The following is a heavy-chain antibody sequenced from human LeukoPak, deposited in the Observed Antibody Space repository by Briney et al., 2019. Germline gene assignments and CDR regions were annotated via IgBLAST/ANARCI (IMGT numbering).Heavy chain of an antibody. V-gene: IGHV4-38-2*02. Sequence: PSETLSLTCTVSGYSISSGYYWGWIRQPPGKGLEWIGSIYTSGSTNYNPSLKSRVTMSVDTSKNQFSLKLSSVTAADTAVYYCARERGPFYYYYYMDVWGKGTTVTVSS. J-gene: IGHJ6*03. CDR1: GYSISSGYY. CDR3: ARERGPFYYYYYMDV. CDR2: IYTSGST.